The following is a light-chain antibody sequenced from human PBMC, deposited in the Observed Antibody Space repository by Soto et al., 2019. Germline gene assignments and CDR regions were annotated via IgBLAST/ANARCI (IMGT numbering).Light chain of an antibody. V-gene: IGKV3-20*01. CDR1: QSVSSSY. CDR3: QQYGSSPDT. Sequence: EIVLTQSPGTLSLSPGERATLSCRASQSVSSSYLAWYQQKPGQAPRLLIYGPSSRATGIPDRFSGSGSGTDFTVTITRLEPKEFAVDYCQQYGSSPDTFGQGTKLEIK. CDR2: GPS. J-gene: IGKJ2*01.